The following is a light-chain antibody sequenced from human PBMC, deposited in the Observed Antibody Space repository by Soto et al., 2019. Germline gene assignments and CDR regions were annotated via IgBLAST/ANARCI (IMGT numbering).Light chain of an antibody. Sequence: DSVLTQSPCTLSLSPGERATLSCSSSTSVSSNYLAWYQQKPCQAPRLLIYGASTRATGIPDRFSGSGSGTDFTLTISRLEPEDSAVYYCQKYGSSPTWTFGQGTKVDIK. CDR2: GAS. CDR3: QKYGSSPTWT. CDR1: TSVSSNY. J-gene: IGKJ1*01. V-gene: IGKV3-20*01.